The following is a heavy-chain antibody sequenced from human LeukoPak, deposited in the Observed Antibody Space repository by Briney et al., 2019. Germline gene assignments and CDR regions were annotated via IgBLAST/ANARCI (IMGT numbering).Heavy chain of an antibody. J-gene: IGHJ4*02. Sequence: SQTLSLTCTISGDSISSNNGAWNWIRQAPSRGLDWLGWTYYRSNWYNDYAGSLMSRVTISPDTSKNQFSLQLYSVTPEDTAVYYCARDVGTTGWHTFDYWGQGTLVTVSS. CDR1: GDSISSNNGA. CDR3: ARDVGTTGWHTFDY. CDR2: TYYRSNWYN. D-gene: IGHD3-9*01. V-gene: IGHV6-1*01.